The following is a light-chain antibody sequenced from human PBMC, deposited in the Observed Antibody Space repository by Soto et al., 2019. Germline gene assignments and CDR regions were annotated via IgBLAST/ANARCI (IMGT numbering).Light chain of an antibody. J-gene: IGKJ5*01. Sequence: DIQMTQSPSSLSASVGDRVTITCRASPSIGTYLNWYQHKLGKAPKLLIYAASSLQGGVPSRFTGSGSGTDFTLTINSLQPEDFATYFCQQSYSIPITFGQGTRPEIK. CDR3: QQSYSIPIT. V-gene: IGKV1-39*01. CDR2: AAS. CDR1: PSIGTY.